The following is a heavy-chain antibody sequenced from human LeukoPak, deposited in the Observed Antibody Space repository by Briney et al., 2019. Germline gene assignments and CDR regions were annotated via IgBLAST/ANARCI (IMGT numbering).Heavy chain of an antibody. J-gene: IGHJ5*02. D-gene: IGHD6-6*01. CDR3: AKEDIAARFVYTWFDP. Sequence: GGSLRLSCAASGFTFSSYGMHWVRQAPGKGLEWVSAISGSGGSTYYADPVKGRFTISRDNSKNTLYLQMNSLRAEDTAVYYCAKEDIAARFVYTWFDPWGQGTLVTVSS. CDR2: ISGSGGST. V-gene: IGHV3-23*01. CDR1: GFTFSSYG.